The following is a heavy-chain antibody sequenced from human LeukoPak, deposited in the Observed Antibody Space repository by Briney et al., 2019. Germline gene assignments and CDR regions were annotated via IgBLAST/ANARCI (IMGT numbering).Heavy chain of an antibody. Sequence: PSQTLSLTCAVSGGSISSGGYSWSWIRQPPGKGLEWIGYIYYSGSTYYNPSLKSRVTILVDTSKDQFSLKLSSVTAADTAVYYCARGLAGDYDSSGYYFVDSYYFDYWGQGTLVTVSS. D-gene: IGHD3-22*01. CDR3: ARGLAGDYDSSGYYFVDSYYFDY. CDR2: IYYSGST. V-gene: IGHV4-30-4*07. CDR1: GGSISSGGYS. J-gene: IGHJ4*02.